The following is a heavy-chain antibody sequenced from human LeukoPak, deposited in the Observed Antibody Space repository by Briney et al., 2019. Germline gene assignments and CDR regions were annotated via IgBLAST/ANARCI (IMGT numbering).Heavy chain of an antibody. CDR3: ARSPSIVGTTRTFDY. Sequence: ASVKASCKASGYAFTNYAIIWVRQAPGQGLEWMGWSSPNNGNTNYAQKLQGRVTMTTNTPTSTAYMELRSLRFDDTAVDYCARSPSIVGTTRTFDYWGQGTLVTVSS. D-gene: IGHD1-26*01. CDR2: SSPNNGNT. V-gene: IGHV1-18*01. J-gene: IGHJ4*02. CDR1: GYAFTNYA.